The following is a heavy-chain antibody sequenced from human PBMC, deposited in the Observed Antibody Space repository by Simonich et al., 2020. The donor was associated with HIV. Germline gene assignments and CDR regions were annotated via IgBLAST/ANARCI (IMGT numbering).Heavy chain of an antibody. D-gene: IGHD3-3*01. V-gene: IGHV4-34*01. CDR1: GGSFSGYY. J-gene: IGHJ4*02. CDR3: ARRDRELILYFDY. Sequence: QVQLQQWGAGLLKPSETLSLTCAVYGGSFSGYYWGWIRQPPGKGREWIGEINHSGITNYKSSLNSRATISVDKSKNQFSLKLSSVTAADTAIYYCARRDRELILYFDYWGQGNLVTVSS. CDR2: INHSGIT.